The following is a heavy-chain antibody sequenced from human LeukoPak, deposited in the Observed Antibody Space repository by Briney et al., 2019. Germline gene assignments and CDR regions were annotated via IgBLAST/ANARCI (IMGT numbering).Heavy chain of an antibody. Sequence: ASVKVSCKASGYTFTSYDINWVRQATGQGLEWMGWMNPNSGNTGYAQKFQGRVTMTRNTSISTAYMELSSLRSEDTAVYYCARVLTGSSSWQYYYYYYYMDVWGKGTTVTVSS. J-gene: IGHJ6*03. CDR2: MNPNSGNT. CDR1: GYTFTSYD. CDR3: ARVLTGSSSWQYYYYYYYMDV. V-gene: IGHV1-8*01. D-gene: IGHD6-13*01.